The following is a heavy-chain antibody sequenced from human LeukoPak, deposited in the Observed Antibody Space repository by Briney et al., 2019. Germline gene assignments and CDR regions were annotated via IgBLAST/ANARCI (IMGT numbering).Heavy chain of an antibody. CDR1: GGSISSYY. Sequence: SETLSLTCTVSGGSISSYYWSWIRQPPGKGLEWIGYIYYSGSTNYNPSLKSRVTISVDTSKNQFSLKLSSVTAADTAVYYCARDRLRPIWGQGTMVTVSS. CDR2: IYYSGST. D-gene: IGHD4-17*01. CDR3: ARDRLRPI. V-gene: IGHV4-59*12. J-gene: IGHJ3*02.